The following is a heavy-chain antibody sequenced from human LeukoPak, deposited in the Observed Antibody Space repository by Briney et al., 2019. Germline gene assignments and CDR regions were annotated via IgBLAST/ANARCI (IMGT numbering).Heavy chain of an antibody. V-gene: IGHV1-2*02. J-gene: IGHJ6*02. D-gene: IGHD3-16*02. CDR1: GHTFTRYY. CDR2: INPSSGGT. Sequence: ASVKVSCKASGHTFTRYYMLWVRQAPGQGLEWMGWINPSSGGTNYAQKFQGRVTMTRDTSITTAYMELSRLRSDDTAVYYCARDPITFRGVIVIPEILGMDVWGQGTTVTVSS. CDR3: ARDPITFRGVIVIPEILGMDV.